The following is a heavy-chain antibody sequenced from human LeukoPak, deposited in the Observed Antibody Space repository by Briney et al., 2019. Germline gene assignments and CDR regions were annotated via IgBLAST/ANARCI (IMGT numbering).Heavy chain of an antibody. CDR1: GDTFSRFT. Sequence: SVKVSCKASGDTFSRFTISWVRQAPGQGFEWMGGITPIFGTANFAQKFQGRVSITADGSTSTAFMELSSLRSEDTAVYYCAREWGLESSGYYYAYWGQGTLVTVSS. J-gene: IGHJ4*02. D-gene: IGHD3-22*01. CDR2: ITPIFGTA. CDR3: AREWGLESSGYYYAY. V-gene: IGHV1-69*13.